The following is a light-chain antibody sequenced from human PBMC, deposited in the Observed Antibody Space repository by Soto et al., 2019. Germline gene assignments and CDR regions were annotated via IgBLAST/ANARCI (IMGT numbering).Light chain of an antibody. CDR3: QQYDSYST. Sequence: DIQMTQSPSTLSASVGDRVTITCRASQSISSWLAWYQQKPGKAPKILIYDASTLESGVPSRFSGRGSGTEFPLTISSLQPDDFATYYCQQYDSYSTFGQGTNVEIK. CDR1: QSISSW. CDR2: DAS. J-gene: IGKJ1*01. V-gene: IGKV1-5*01.